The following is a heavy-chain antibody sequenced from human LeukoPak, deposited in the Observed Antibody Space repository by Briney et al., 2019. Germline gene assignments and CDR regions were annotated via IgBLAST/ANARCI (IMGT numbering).Heavy chain of an antibody. V-gene: IGHV4-34*01. CDR3: ASEYYDILTGYYFGPVDY. D-gene: IGHD3-9*01. Sequence: SETLSLTCAVYGGSFSGFYWSWIRQPPGKGLEWIGEINHSGSTNYNPSLKSRVTISVDTSKNQFSLKLSSVTAADTAVYYCASEYYDILTGYYFGPVDYWGQGTLVTVSS. J-gene: IGHJ4*02. CDR2: INHSGST. CDR1: GGSFSGFY.